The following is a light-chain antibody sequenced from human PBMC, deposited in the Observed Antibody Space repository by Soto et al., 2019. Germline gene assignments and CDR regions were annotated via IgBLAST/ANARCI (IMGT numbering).Light chain of an antibody. CDR3: QQRGNWPWT. CDR1: QSVSSY. J-gene: IGKJ1*01. CDR2: DAS. Sequence: EIVLTQSPATLSLSPGERATLSCRASQSVSSYLAWYRHKPGQAPRLLIYDASHRATGIPARFSGSGSGTDFTLTISSLAPEDFAVYYCQQRGNWPWTFGQGTKVEIK. V-gene: IGKV3-11*01.